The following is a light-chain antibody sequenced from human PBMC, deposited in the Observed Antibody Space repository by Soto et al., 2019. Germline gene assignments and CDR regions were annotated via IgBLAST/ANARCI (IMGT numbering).Light chain of an antibody. CDR3: HQYGSSLLT. CDR2: GAS. V-gene: IGKV3-20*01. CDR1: QSVSSSY. Sequence: EIVLTQSPGTLSLSPGERATLSCRASQSVSSSYLAWYQQKPGQAPRLLIYGASSRATGIPDRFSGSGSGTDFTLTISRLAPEDFAVYYCHQYGSSLLTFGGGTKVEIK. J-gene: IGKJ4*01.